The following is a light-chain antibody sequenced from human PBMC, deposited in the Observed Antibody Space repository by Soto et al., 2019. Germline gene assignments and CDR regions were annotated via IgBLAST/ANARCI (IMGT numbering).Light chain of an antibody. V-gene: IGKV3-15*01. J-gene: IGKJ1*01. Sequence: EIVMTQSPATLSVSPGERATLSCRASQSVSSNLAWYQQKPGQAPRLLIYGASTRATGIPARFSGSGSGTEFTLTISSLQSXDFAVYYCQQYNNWPPVTFGQGTKVEIK. CDR3: QQYNNWPPVT. CDR1: QSVSSN. CDR2: GAS.